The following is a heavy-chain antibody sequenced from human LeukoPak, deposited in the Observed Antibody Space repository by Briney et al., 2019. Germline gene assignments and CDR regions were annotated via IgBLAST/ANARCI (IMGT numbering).Heavy chain of an antibody. V-gene: IGHV4-59*01. J-gene: IGHJ5*02. D-gene: IGHD2-2*02. CDR2: IHYTGST. CDR1: GGSISTYY. Sequence: SETLSLTCTVSGGSISTYYWTWIRQPPGRGLEWIGYIHYTGSTNYNPSLKSRVIISLDTSKNQFSLKVSSVTAADTAVYYCARLFGVVPATTPWFDPWGQGTLVTVSS. CDR3: ARLFGVVPATTPWFDP.